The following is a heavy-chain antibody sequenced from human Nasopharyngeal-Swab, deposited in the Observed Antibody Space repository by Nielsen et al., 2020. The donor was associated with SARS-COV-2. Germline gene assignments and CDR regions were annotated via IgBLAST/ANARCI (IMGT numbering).Heavy chain of an antibody. V-gene: IGHV3-73*01. Sequence: GGSLRLSCAASGFTFSDSAIHWVRQASGKGLEWVGRVRSKGNYYATAYSASVKGRFIIFRDDPTNTAYLQMNSLKTEDTAMYYCTRCGGGCYSGRDYWGQGTLVTVSS. CDR2: VRSKGNYYAT. CDR1: GFTFSDSA. D-gene: IGHD2-15*01. J-gene: IGHJ4*02. CDR3: TRCGGGCYSGRDY.